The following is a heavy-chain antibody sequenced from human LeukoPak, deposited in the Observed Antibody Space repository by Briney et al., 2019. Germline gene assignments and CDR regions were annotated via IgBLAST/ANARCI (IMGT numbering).Heavy chain of an antibody. CDR2: INPNSGGT. J-gene: IGHJ4*02. V-gene: IGHV1-2*02. Sequence: GSSVKVSCKASGYTFTGYYMHWVRQAPGQGLEWMGWINPNSGGTNYPQKFQGRVTMTRDTSISTAYMELSRLRSDDTAVYYCARDRIAAAGQSDYWGQGTLVTVSS. CDR1: GYTFTGYY. CDR3: ARDRIAAAGQSDY. D-gene: IGHD6-13*01.